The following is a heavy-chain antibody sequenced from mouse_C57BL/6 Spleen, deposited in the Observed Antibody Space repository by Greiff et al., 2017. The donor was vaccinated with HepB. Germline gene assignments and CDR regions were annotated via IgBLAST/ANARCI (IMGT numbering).Heavy chain of an antibody. CDR1: GYTFTSYW. J-gene: IGHJ1*03. V-gene: IGHV1-55*01. D-gene: IGHD2-5*01. Sequence: VQLQQSGAELVKPGASVKMSCKASGYTFTSYWITWVKQRPGQGLEWIGDIYPGSGSTNYNEKFKSKAILTVDTSSSTAYMQLSSLTSEDSAVYYCAREGYSKRYFDVWGTGTTVTVSS. CDR3: AREGYSKRYFDV. CDR2: IYPGSGST.